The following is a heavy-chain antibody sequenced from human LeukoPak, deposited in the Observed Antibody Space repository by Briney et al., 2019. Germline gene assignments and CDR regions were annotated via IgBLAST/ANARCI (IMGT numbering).Heavy chain of an antibody. J-gene: IGHJ1*01. CDR1: GFTFRNYA. D-gene: IGHD4-17*01. Sequence: GGSLRLSCAASGFTFRNYAMGWVRQAPGKGLEWVSTSSGSGDDTYYADSVKGRFTISRDNSKNTPYLQMSGLRAEDTAVYYFAKFRGIPTTVTQDWGQGTLVTVSS. CDR3: AKFRGIPTTVTQD. CDR2: SSGSGDDT. V-gene: IGHV3-23*01.